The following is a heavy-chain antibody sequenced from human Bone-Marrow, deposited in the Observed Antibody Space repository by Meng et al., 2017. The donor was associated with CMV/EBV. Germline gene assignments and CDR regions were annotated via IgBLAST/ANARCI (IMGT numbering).Heavy chain of an antibody. CDR3: AKLREGLYGMEV. CDR2: IYPGDSDT. V-gene: IGHV5-51*01. CDR1: RYSFTSYW. J-gene: IGHJ6*02. D-gene: IGHD1-26*01. Sequence: DSLKTSCKGSRYSFTSYWIGWVRQMPGNGLERMGIIYPGDSDTRYSPSFQGQVTISADKSISTAYLPWSSLKASDTAMYYCAKLREGLYGMEVLGQGTTVTVSS.